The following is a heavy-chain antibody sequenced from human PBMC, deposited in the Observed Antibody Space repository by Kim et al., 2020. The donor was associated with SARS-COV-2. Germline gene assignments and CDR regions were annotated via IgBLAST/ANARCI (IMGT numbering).Heavy chain of an antibody. J-gene: IGHJ4*02. D-gene: IGHD6-19*01. V-gene: IGHV1-69*04. CDR2: IIPTPGIT. CDR1: GDRFSSHT. CDR3: AREVSGSMHY. Sequence: SVKVSCKTSGDRFSSHTLSWVRQAPGQGLEWMGRIIPTPGITNYAQRFQDRIIITADISSSTGYLEVPILRSEDTAVFYCAREVSGSMHYWGQGTLVTVSS.